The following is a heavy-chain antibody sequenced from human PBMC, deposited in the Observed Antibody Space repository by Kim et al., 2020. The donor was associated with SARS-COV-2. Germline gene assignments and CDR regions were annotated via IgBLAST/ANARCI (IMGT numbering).Heavy chain of an antibody. CDR3: ARLPYSFAFEY. J-gene: IGHJ4*02. Sequence: GGSLRLSCAASGFSFSALWMSWVRQAPGKGLEWVANIKQGGSEKYYVDSVKGRFTISRDDAKNSLFLQMNSLTVEDTAVYYCARLPYSFAFEYWGQGTLVAVSS. CDR2: IKQGGSEK. V-gene: IGHV3-7*01. CDR1: GFSFSALW. D-gene: IGHD5-12*01.